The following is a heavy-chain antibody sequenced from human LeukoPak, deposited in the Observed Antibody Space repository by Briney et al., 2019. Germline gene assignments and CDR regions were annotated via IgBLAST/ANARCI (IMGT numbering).Heavy chain of an antibody. D-gene: IGHD2-2*02. J-gene: IGHJ4*02. V-gene: IGHV4-30-2*01. CDR3: ARVGGKVVVVPAAIRRGYFDY. CDR2: INHSGST. Sequence: SQTLSLTCAVSGGSISSGGYSWSWIRQPPGKGLEWIGEINHSGSTNYNPSLKSRVTISVDTSRNQFSLKLSSVTAADTAVYYCARVGGKVVVVPAAIRRGYFDYWGQGTLVTVSS. CDR1: GGSISSGGYS.